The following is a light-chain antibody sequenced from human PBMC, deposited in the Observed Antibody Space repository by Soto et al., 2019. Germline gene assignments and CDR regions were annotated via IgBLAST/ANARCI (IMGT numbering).Light chain of an antibody. CDR3: QQIYSDIS. V-gene: IGKV1-39*01. J-gene: IGKJ4*01. CDR2: GAS. CDR1: QTITTY. Sequence: DVRMTQSPSSLSASVGDTITITCRASQTITTYLNWFQQKPGESPRLLIYGASTLHDGVPSRFSGSGSGTDFTLTISGLQPEDFATYHCQQIYSDISFGGGTRV.